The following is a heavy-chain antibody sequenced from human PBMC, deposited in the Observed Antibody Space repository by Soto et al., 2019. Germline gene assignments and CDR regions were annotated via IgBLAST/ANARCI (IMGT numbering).Heavy chain of an antibody. J-gene: IGHJ4*02. CDR2: ISYDGSNK. CDR1: GFTFSSYA. V-gene: IGHV3-30-3*01. CDR3: ARGIFPEVTTLDFDY. D-gene: IGHD4-17*01. Sequence: QVQLVESGGGVVQPGRSLRLSCAASGFTFSSYAMHWVRQAPGKGLEWVAVISYDGSNKYYADSVKGRFTISRDNSKNTLYLQMNSLRAEDTAVYYCARGIFPEVTTLDFDYWGQGTLVTVSS.